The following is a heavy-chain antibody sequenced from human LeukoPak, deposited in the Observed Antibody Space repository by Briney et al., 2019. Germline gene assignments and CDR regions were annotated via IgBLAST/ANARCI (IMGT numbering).Heavy chain of an antibody. CDR3: AKTWGAPPRFCVDY. CDR2: ISYDGSNK. J-gene: IGHJ4*02. Sequence: GRSLRLSCAASGFTFNNYGMHWVRQAPGKGLEWVAVISYDGSNKNYADSVKGRFTISRDNSKNTLYLQVNSLRAEDTAVYYCAKTWGAPPRFCVDYWGQGTLVIVSS. CDR1: GFTFNNYG. D-gene: IGHD1-26*01. V-gene: IGHV3-30*18.